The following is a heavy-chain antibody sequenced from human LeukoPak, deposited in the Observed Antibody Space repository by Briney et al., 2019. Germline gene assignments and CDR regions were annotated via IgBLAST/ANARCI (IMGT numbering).Heavy chain of an antibody. Sequence: TGGSLRLSCAASGFTFSGYTMNWVRQAPGKGLEWVSAISGSGGSTYYADSVKGRFTISRDNAKNSLYLQMNSLRAEDTAVYYCASSGGSWPHYYYGMDVWGQGTTATVSS. CDR2: ISGSGGST. CDR3: ASSGGSWPHYYYGMDV. J-gene: IGHJ6*02. V-gene: IGHV3-21*01. CDR1: GFTFSGYT. D-gene: IGHD6-19*01.